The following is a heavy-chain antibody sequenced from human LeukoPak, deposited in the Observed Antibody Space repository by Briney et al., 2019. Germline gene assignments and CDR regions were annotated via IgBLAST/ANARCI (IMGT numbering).Heavy chain of an antibody. CDR1: GFTFDDYG. CDR2: INWNGDST. Sequence: GGSLRLSCAASGFTFDDYGMSWVRQAPGKGLEWVSNINWNGDSTGYADSVKGRFTISRDNGKNSLYLQMNSLRAEDTALYYCARGEYHQDGIGYNRFDNWGQGALVTVSS. CDR3: ARGEYHQDGIGYNRFDN. J-gene: IGHJ4*02. V-gene: IGHV3-20*04. D-gene: IGHD5-24*01.